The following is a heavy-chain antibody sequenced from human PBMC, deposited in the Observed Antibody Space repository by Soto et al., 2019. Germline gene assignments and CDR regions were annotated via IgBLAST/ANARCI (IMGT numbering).Heavy chain of an antibody. J-gene: IGHJ4*02. CDR3: ARGEMTTPPYVKGVFRVALDY. CDR2: IYHSGST. D-gene: IGHD4-17*01. Sequence: KQSQTLSLTCAVSSGSISSSNWWSWVRQPPGKGLEWIGEIYHSGSTNYNPSLKSRVTISVDKSKNQFSLKLSSVTAADTAVYYCARGEMTTPPYVKGVFRVALDYWGQGTLVTVSS. V-gene: IGHV4-4*02. CDR1: SGSISSSNW.